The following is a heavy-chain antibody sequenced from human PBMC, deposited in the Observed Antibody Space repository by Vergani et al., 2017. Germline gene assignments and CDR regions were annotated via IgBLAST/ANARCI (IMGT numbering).Heavy chain of an antibody. Sequence: QVQLRESGPGLVKPSETLSLTCTVSGGSISSYYWSWIRQPPGKGLEWIGYIYYSGSTNYNPSLKSRVTISVDTSKNQFSLKLSSVTAADTAVYYCARAPNYGDFRDAFDIWGQGTMVTVSS. J-gene: IGHJ3*02. V-gene: IGHV4-59*01. CDR2: IYYSGST. D-gene: IGHD4-17*01. CDR3: ARAPNYGDFRDAFDI. CDR1: GGSISSYY.